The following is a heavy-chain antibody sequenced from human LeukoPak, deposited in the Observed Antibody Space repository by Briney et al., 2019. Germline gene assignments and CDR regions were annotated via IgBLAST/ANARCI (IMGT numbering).Heavy chain of an antibody. J-gene: IGHJ5*02. Sequence: ASVKVSCKASGYTFTGYYMHWVRQVPGQGLEWLGWIKPNSGGTKYAQKFQGRVTMTRDTSISTAYMELSGLRSNDTAVYYRARAGHSDFNWFDPWGQGTLVTVSS. CDR2: IKPNSGGT. CDR3: ARAGHSDFNWFDP. V-gene: IGHV1-2*02. D-gene: IGHD2-15*01. CDR1: GYTFTGYY.